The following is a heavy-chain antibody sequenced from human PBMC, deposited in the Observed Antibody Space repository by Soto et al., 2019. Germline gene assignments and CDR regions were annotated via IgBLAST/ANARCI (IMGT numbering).Heavy chain of an antibody. CDR2: ISGCGGST. CDR3: AKDGDILSGYPEYFQH. D-gene: IGHD3-9*01. Sequence: GGSLRLSCAASGFTFSSYAMSWVRQAPGKGLECVSSISGCGGSTYYADSVKGRFTISRDISKNTLYLQMNSLRAEDTAVYYCAKDGDILSGYPEYFQHWGQGTLVTVSS. J-gene: IGHJ1*01. V-gene: IGHV3-23*01. CDR1: GFTFSSYA.